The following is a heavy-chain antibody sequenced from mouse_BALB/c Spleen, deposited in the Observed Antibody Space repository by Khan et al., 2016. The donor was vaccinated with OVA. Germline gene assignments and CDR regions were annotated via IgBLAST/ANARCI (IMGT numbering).Heavy chain of an antibody. CDR2: VSTGGHYT. CDR1: GFTFSTYG. Sequence: EVKLLESGGDVVKPGGSLKLSCAASGFTFSTYGMSWVRQTPDKRLEWVATVSTGGHYTYYPDTVKGRFTISSDNAKNTLYLQMSSLKSEDTAMVYCARLAYYYDSEGFAYWGQGTLVTVSA. D-gene: IGHD1-1*01. J-gene: IGHJ3*01. V-gene: IGHV5-6*01. CDR3: ARLAYYYDSEGFAY.